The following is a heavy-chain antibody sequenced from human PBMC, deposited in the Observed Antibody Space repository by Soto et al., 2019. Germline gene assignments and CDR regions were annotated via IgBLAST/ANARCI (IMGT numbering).Heavy chain of an antibody. CDR2: ISSSNSAI. CDR1: GFSFSTYS. J-gene: IGHJ1*01. V-gene: IGHV3-48*01. CDR3: ATSYAQFFPH. Sequence: PGGSLRLSCAASGFSFSTYSMNWVRQAPGKGLEWVSYISSSNSAIYYADSVKGRFTISRDNAKNSLYLQMNILRAEDTALYYCATSYAQFFPHWGQGTLVTVSS.